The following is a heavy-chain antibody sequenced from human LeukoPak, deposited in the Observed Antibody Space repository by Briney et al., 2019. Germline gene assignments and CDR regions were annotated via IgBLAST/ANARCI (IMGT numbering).Heavy chain of an antibody. D-gene: IGHD1-1*01. CDR3: ARLDWNVGPYDAFDI. V-gene: IGHV1-46*01. CDR1: GYTFTSYY. Sequence: ASVKVSCKASGYTFTSYYMHWVRQAPGQGLEWMGIINPSGGSTSYAQKFQGRVTMTRDTSMSTVYMELSSLRSEDTAVYYCARLDWNVGPYDAFDIWGQGTMVTVSS. CDR2: INPSGGST. J-gene: IGHJ3*02.